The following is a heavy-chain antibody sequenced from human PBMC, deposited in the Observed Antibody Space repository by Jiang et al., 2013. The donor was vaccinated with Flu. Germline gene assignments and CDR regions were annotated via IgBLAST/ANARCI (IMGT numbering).Heavy chain of an antibody. CDR1: GGTFNNYA. V-gene: IGHV1-69*01. D-gene: IGHD2-2*01. CDR2: IIPIVGTT. J-gene: IGHJ5*02. CDR3: ARDKGYCSSSSTCYRFLEWSPFDP. Sequence: VKVSCKASGGTFNNYAISWVRQAPGQGLEWMGGIIPIVGTTNYAQRFQGRVTVTADESTSTAYMQIISLTPEDTAVYYCARDKGYCSSSSTCYRFLEWSPFDPWGQGTLVTVSS.